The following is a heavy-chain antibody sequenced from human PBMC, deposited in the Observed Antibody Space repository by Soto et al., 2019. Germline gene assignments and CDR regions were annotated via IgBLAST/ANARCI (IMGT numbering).Heavy chain of an antibody. J-gene: IGHJ4*02. CDR1: GFTFSSYW. Sequence: EVQLVESGGGLVQAGGSLRLSCAASGFTFSSYWMNWVRQAPGKGLEWVANINQDGSVKYYVDSVKGRFTISRDNSKNALYLQMNTLRADDTAVYCCAAGSGWILDHWGQGSLVTVSS. CDR2: INQDGSVK. V-gene: IGHV3-7*01. D-gene: IGHD6-25*01. CDR3: AAGSGWILDH.